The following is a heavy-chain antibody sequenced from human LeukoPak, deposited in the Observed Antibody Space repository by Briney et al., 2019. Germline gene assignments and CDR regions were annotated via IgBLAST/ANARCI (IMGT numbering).Heavy chain of an antibody. CDR3: AREPGGSGTQIAGYFQY. CDR2: ISAYNGNT. J-gene: IGHJ1*01. Sequence: GASVKVSCKASGYTFTSYGISWVRQAPGQGLEWMGWISAYNGNTNYAQKLQGRVTMTTDTSTSTAYMELRSLRSEDTAVYYCAREPGGSGTQIAGYFQYWGQGTLVTVSS. D-gene: IGHD3-10*01. CDR1: GYTFTSYG. V-gene: IGHV1-18*01.